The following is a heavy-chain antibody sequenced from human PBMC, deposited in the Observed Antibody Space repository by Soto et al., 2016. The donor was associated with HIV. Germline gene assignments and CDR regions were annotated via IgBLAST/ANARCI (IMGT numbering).Heavy chain of an antibody. CDR2: MKPNSGNT. CDR1: GYTFTSYE. Sequence: QVQLVQSGPEVRKPGASVKVSCKASGYTFTSYEINWVRQATGQGLEWMGWMKPNSGNTGYAQKFQGRVTITRNTSISTAYMELSSLRSDDTAVYYCAREGSRTYWLDPWGQGTLVTVSS. D-gene: IGHD2-21*01. CDR3: AREGSRTYWLDP. V-gene: IGHV1-8*03. J-gene: IGHJ5*02.